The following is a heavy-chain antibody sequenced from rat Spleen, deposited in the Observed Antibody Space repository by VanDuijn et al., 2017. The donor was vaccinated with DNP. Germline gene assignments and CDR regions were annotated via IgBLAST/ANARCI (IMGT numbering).Heavy chain of an antibody. Sequence: QVQLKESGPDLVQPSRTLSLTCTVSGFSLTSYGVSWVRQPPGKGLEWIAAIWGGGSTDYNSALKSRLSISRDTSKNQVLLKMNSLQTEDTAMYFCARWHLYLSYFDYWGQGVMVTVSS. CDR3: ARWHLYLSYFDY. CDR1: GFSLTSYG. J-gene: IGHJ2*01. D-gene: IGHD1-2*01. V-gene: IGHV2-16*01. CDR2: IWGGGST.